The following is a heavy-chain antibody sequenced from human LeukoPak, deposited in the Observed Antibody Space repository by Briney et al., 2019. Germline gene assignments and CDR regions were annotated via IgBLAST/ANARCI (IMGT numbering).Heavy chain of an antibody. CDR1: GFTFSRYP. CDR2: LSAAGGGT. J-gene: IGHJ4*02. CDR3: AKTSSSGWYAFDS. Sequence: GSLRLSCAASGFTFSRYPMSWVRQAPGKGLEWVSTLSAAGGGTYYADSVRGRFTISRDDSKNTLYLQMFSLRAEDTALYYCAKTSSSGWYAFDSWGQGTLVTVSS. D-gene: IGHD6-19*01. V-gene: IGHV3-23*01.